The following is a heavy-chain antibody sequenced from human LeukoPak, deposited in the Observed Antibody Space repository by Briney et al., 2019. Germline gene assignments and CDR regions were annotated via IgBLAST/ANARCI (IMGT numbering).Heavy chain of an antibody. CDR2: ISSSRSTI. J-gene: IGHJ6*03. V-gene: IGHV3-11*04. D-gene: IGHD2-2*01. Sequence: GGSLRLSCAASGFTFSDYYLSWIRQAPGKGLEWVSYISSSRSTIYYADSVKGRFTISRDNPKNSLYLQMNSLRAEDTAVYYCARLRQYQLLPFYYYYYMDVWGKGTTVTASS. CDR3: ARLRQYQLLPFYYYYYMDV. CDR1: GFTFSDYY.